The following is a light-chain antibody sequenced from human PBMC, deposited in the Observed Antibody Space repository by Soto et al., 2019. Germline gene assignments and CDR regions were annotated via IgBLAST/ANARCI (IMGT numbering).Light chain of an antibody. J-gene: IGKJ4*01. Sequence: IVLTQSPGTLSLSPGERATLSCRASQSVSSSYLAWYQQKPGQAPRLLIYGASSRATGIPDRFSGSGSGTDFTLTISRLEAEDFAVYYCQQYGSSSLTVGGGTKVDIK. CDR1: QSVSSSY. CDR2: GAS. V-gene: IGKV3-20*01. CDR3: QQYGSSSLT.